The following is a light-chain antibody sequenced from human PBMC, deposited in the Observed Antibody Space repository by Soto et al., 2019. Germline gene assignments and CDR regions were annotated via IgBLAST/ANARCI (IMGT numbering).Light chain of an antibody. CDR3: QQYGDLAPYS. CDR1: ESVGSSY. V-gene: IGKV3-20*01. CDR2: GAS. Sequence: EIVLTQSPGTLSLSPGERATVSCRASESVGSSYLAWYQQKPGQAPRLLIYGASRRAAGVPDRFSGSGSGTDFTLTISRLVPEDVAVYYCQQYGDLAPYSFGQGTKLEIK. J-gene: IGKJ2*03.